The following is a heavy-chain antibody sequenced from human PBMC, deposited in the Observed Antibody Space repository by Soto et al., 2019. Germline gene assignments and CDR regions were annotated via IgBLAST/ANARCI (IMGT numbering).Heavy chain of an antibody. CDR2: MNPNSGNT. CDR3: ARGRPVVVVAATTLTSYYYYMDV. V-gene: IGHV1-8*01. D-gene: IGHD2-15*01. Sequence: ASVKVSCQASGYTFTSYDINWVRQATGQGLEWMGWMNPNSGNTGYAQKFQGRVTMTRNTSISTAYMELSSLRSEDTAVYYCARGRPVVVVAATTLTSYYYYMDVWGKGTTVTVSS. CDR1: GYTFTSYD. J-gene: IGHJ6*03.